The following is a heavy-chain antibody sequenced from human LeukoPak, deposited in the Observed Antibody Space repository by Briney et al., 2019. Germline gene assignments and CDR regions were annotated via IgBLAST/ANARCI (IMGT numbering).Heavy chain of an antibody. J-gene: IGHJ4*02. CDR3: ARATNFHRHFDY. D-gene: IGHD2/OR15-2a*01. Sequence: GGSLRLSCAASGFTFDDYAMHWVRQAPGKGLEWVSGISWNSGSIGYADSVKGRFTISRDNAKNSLYLQMNSLRAEDTAVYYCARATNFHRHFDYWGQGTLVTVSS. CDR1: GFTFDDYA. V-gene: IGHV3-9*01. CDR2: ISWNSGSI.